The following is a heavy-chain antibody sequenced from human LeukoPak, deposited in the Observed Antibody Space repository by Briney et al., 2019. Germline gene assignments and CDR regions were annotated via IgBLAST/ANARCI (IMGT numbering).Heavy chain of an antibody. J-gene: IGHJ4*02. CDR3: AREVDYVGYYFDY. Sequence: GTSLRLSCAASGFNFRSYGMHWVRQAPGKGLELVAVISYDGSHQYYADSVKGRFTISRDKSENTLYLQMNSLRAEDTAVYYCAREVDYVGYYFDYWGQGTPVTVSS. CDR1: GFNFRSYG. D-gene: IGHD4-23*01. V-gene: IGHV3-30*03. CDR2: ISYDGSHQ.